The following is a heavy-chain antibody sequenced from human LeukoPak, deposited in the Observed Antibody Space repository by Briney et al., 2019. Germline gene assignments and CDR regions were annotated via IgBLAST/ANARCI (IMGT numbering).Heavy chain of an antibody. J-gene: IGHJ3*02. CDR1: GFTFSDYY. CDR2: IKQDGSEK. V-gene: IGHV3-7*01. Sequence: GGSLRLSCAASGFTFSDYYMSWIRQAPGKGLEWVANIKQDGSEKYYVDSVKGRFTISRDNAKNSLYLQMNSLRAEDTAVYYCANLGVTMVRGVNYDAFDIWGQGTMVTVSS. CDR3: ANLGVTMVRGVNYDAFDI. D-gene: IGHD3-10*01.